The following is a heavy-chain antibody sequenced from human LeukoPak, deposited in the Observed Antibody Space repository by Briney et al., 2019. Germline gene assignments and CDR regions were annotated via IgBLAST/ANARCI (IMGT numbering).Heavy chain of an antibody. Sequence: PGESLRLSCAASGITVRSNYMNCVRQTPGKGLEWVSVIYSGDRAYYADSVKDRFTISRDNSKNTLYLQMKSLRAEDTAVYFCARGTLRVGCYDSWGQGTLVTVSS. CDR3: ARGTLRVGCYDS. J-gene: IGHJ4*02. CDR2: IYSGDRA. CDR1: GITVRSNY. D-gene: IGHD4/OR15-4a*01. V-gene: IGHV3-66*01.